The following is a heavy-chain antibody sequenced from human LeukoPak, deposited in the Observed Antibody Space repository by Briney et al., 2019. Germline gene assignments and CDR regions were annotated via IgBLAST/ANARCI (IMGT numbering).Heavy chain of an antibody. Sequence: ASVKVSCKASGYTFTSYYMHWVRQAPGQGLEWMGIINPSSGSTSYAQKFQGRVTMTRDTSTSTVYMELSSLRSEDTAVYYCAREGGIVGATAYWGQEPWSPSPQ. CDR3: AREGGIVGATAY. D-gene: IGHD1-26*01. CDR2: INPSSGST. V-gene: IGHV1-46*01. J-gene: IGHJ4*01. CDR1: GYTFTSYY.